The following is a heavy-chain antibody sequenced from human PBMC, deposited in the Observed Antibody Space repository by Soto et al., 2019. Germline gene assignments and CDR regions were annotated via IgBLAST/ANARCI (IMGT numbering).Heavy chain of an antibody. J-gene: IGHJ5*02. CDR1: GFTFSSYS. CDR2: ISSSSSYI. V-gene: IGHV3-21*01. CDR3: ARENYGDFNWFDP. D-gene: IGHD4-17*01. Sequence: GGSLRLSCAASGFTFSSYSMNWFRQAPGKGLEWVSSISSSSSYIYYADSVKGRFTISRDNAKNSLYLQMNSLRAEDTAVYYCARENYGDFNWFDPWGQGTLVTVSS.